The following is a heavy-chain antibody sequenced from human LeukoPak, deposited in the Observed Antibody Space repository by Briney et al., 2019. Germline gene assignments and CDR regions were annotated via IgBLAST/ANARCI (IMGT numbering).Heavy chain of an antibody. J-gene: IGHJ5*02. D-gene: IGHD1-7*01. CDR3: ARSSMQDNWNYGSFNWFDP. CDR1: GFTFSSYS. Sequence: GGSLRLSCAASGFTFSSYSINWVRQAPGKGLEWVSSISSSSSYIYYADSVKGRFTISRDNAKNSLYLQMNSLRAEDTAVYYCARSSMQDNWNYGSFNWFDPWGQGTLVTVSS. CDR2: ISSSSSYI. V-gene: IGHV3-21*01.